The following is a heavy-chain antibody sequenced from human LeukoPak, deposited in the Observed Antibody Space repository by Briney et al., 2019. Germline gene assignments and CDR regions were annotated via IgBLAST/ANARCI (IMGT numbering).Heavy chain of an antibody. CDR2: IYYSGST. CDR1: GGSISSGGYY. D-gene: IGHD2-2*01. CDR3: VREGYSSSTSCYDYYMDV. Sequence: SETLSLTCTVSGGSISSGGYYWSWIRQHPGKGLEWIGYIYYSGSTYYNPSLKSRVTISVDTSKNQFSLKLSSVTAADTAVYYCVREGYSSSTSCYDYYMDVWGKGTTVTVSS. V-gene: IGHV4-31*03. J-gene: IGHJ6*03.